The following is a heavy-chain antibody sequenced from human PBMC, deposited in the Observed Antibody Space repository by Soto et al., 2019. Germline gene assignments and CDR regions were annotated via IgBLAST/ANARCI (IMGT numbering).Heavy chain of an antibody. V-gene: IGHV3-21*01. CDR2: ISGDMSCI. J-gene: IGHJ5*01. CDR3: VRDLSAYNWFDL. CDR1: GFYFVSYT. Sequence: PGGSLRLSCAASGFYFVSYTMNWVRQAPGKGLEWVSSISGDMSCIYYADSVQGRFTISRDNAKNSLFLQGNSRRVEDTAVYYCVRDLSAYNWFDLWGPGTLVTVSS.